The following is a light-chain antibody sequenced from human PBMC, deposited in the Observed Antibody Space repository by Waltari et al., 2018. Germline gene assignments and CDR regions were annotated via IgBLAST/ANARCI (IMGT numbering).Light chain of an antibody. Sequence: EIVLTQSPDTLSLSPGERATLSCRASQSVSHVNLAWYQQKPGQAPSLLMYSTSTRASCVPDRFTGMGSGTIFSFTINGLEPEDFAVYFCQQFHSSPWTFGQGTRVEI. CDR2: STS. CDR3: QQFHSSPWT. V-gene: IGKV3-20*01. J-gene: IGKJ1*01. CDR1: QSVSHVN.